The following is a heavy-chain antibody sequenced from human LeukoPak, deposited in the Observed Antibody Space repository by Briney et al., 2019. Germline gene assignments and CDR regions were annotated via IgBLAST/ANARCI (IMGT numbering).Heavy chain of an antibody. CDR1: GGSISSGGYS. CDR3: ARSIVWFDP. CDR2: IYHSGST. V-gene: IGHV4-30-2*01. Sequence: SQTLSLTCAVSGGSISSGGYSWSWIRQPPGKGLEWIGYIYHSGSTYYNPSLKSRVTISVDRSKNQFSLKLSSVTAADTALYYCARSIVWFDPWGQGTLVTVSS. D-gene: IGHD6-6*01. J-gene: IGHJ5*02.